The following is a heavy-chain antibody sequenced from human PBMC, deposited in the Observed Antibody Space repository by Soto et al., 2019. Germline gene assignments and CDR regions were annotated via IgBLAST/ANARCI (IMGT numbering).Heavy chain of an antibody. CDR3: ASDKAYDYYGMDV. Sequence: GGSLRLSCAASGFTFSDYYMSWIRQAPAQVLARVSYRSSRRSTIYYAASVKGRFTISWENAKTSLYLQTNSLIADDPSVYYCASDKAYDYYGMDVWGPGTTVTVSS. CDR1: GFTFSDYY. J-gene: IGHJ6*02. CDR2: RSSRRSTI. V-gene: IGHV3-11*01.